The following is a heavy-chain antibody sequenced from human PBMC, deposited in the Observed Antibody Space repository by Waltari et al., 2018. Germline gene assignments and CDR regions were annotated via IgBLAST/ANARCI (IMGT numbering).Heavy chain of an antibody. V-gene: IGHV3-74*03. Sequence: SGGALVQPGGSLRLSCATSGFTFSRYWMHWVRQVPGKGLMWVSHIESDESRTTYADSVKGRFTISRDNAKNTVYLQMNSLRDEDTAVYYCVRDEPGDGLDYWGQGTLVTVSS. CDR1: GFTFSRYW. D-gene: IGHD7-27*01. CDR2: IESDESRT. CDR3: VRDEPGDGLDY. J-gene: IGHJ4*02.